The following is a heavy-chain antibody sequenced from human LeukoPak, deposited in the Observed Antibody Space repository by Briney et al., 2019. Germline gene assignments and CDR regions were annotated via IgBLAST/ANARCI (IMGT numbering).Heavy chain of an antibody. D-gene: IGHD3-10*01. CDR2: IYSGGST. V-gene: IGHV3-66*01. CDR1: GLTISNNF. Sequence: GGSLRLSGAASGLTISNNFMGWVRQAPGKGLEWVSLIYSGGSTYSADSVKGRFTISRDNSKNTLHLQMNSLRVEDTAVYYCARDTDYYGSGRHGYFDHWGQGTLVTVSS. CDR3: ARDTDYYGSGRHGYFDH. J-gene: IGHJ1*01.